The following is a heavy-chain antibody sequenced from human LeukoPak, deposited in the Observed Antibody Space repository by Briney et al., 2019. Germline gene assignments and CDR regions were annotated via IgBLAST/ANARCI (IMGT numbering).Heavy chain of an antibody. J-gene: IGHJ4*02. CDR3: ARGPYCSGGSCRLDY. D-gene: IGHD2-15*01. V-gene: IGHV1-69*13. CDR1: GGTFSSYA. Sequence: SVKVSCKASGGTFSSYAISWVRQAPGQGLEWMGGIIPIFGTANYAQKFQGRVTITADESTSTAYMELSSLRSEDTAVYYCARGPYCSGGSCRLDYWGQGTLVTVSS. CDR2: IIPIFGTA.